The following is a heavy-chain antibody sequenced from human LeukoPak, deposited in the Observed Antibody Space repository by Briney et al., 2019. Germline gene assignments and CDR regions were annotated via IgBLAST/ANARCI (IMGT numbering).Heavy chain of an antibody. V-gene: IGHV3-23*01. CDR1: GFPFNIYA. Sequence: GGSLRLSCAASGFPFNIYAMIWVRQAPGKGLEWVSAISRDGDTYYADSVKGRFTISRDNSENTLFLQMNTLRAEDTAVYYCAKDLLWGSGSYYNEGGAFDYWGQGTLVTVSS. CDR3: AKDLLWGSGSYYNEGGAFDY. CDR2: ISRDGDT. J-gene: IGHJ4*02. D-gene: IGHD3-10*01.